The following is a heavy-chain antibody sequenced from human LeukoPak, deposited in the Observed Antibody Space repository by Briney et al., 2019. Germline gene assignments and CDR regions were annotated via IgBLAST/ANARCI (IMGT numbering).Heavy chain of an antibody. CDR3: ARGLGSAGADDY. V-gene: IGHV4-39*07. Sequence: SETLSLTCTVSGGSISSSSYYWGWIRQPPGKGLEWIGSIYYSGSTYYNPSPKSRVTISVDTSKNQFSLKLSSVTAADTAVYYCARGLGSAGADDYWGQGTLVTVSS. J-gene: IGHJ4*02. D-gene: IGHD3-16*01. CDR2: IYYSGST. CDR1: GGSISSSSYY.